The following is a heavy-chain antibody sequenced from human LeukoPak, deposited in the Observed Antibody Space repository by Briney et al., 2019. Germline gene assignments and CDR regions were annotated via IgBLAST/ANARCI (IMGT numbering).Heavy chain of an antibody. CDR2: ISSSSTTI. V-gene: IGHV3-48*02. CDR3: VRDRGGYSEFDY. CDR1: GFTFSTYS. D-gene: IGHD5-18*01. J-gene: IGHJ4*02. Sequence: PGGSLRLSCAASGFTFSTYSMNWVRQAPGKGLDWVSYISSSSTTINYADSVKGRFTISRDNAKNSLYLQVNSLRDEDTAVYYCVRDRGGYSEFDYWGQGTLVTVSS.